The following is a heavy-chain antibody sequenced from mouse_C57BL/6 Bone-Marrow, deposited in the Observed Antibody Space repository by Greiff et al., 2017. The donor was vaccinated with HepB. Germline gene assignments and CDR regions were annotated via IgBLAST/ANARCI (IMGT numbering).Heavy chain of an antibody. J-gene: IGHJ4*01. CDR3: ARGGGFYAMDY. Sequence: EVKLVESGGGLVQPGGSLKLSCAASGFTFSDYGMAWVRQAPRKGPEWVAFISNLAYSIYYADTVTGRFTISRENAKNTLYLERSSLRSEDTAMYYCARGGGFYAMDYWGQGTSVTVSS. CDR1: GFTFSDYG. CDR2: ISNLAYSI. V-gene: IGHV5-15*01. D-gene: IGHD1-1*02.